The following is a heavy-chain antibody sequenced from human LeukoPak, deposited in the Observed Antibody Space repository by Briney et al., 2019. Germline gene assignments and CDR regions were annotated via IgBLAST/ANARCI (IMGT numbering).Heavy chain of an antibody. V-gene: IGHV1-18*01. CDR2: ISAYNGNT. Sequence: SVKVSCKASGYTFTSYGISWVRQAPGQGLEWMGWISAYNGNTNYAQKLQGRVTMTTDTSTSTAYMELRSLRSDDTAVYYCARGGIVVVPAASKLANWFDPWGQGTLVTVSS. D-gene: IGHD2-2*01. CDR3: ARGGIVVVPAASKLANWFDP. J-gene: IGHJ5*02. CDR1: GYTFTSYG.